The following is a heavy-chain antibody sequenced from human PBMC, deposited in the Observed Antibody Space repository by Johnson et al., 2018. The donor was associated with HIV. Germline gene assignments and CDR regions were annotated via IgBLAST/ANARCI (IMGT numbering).Heavy chain of an antibody. CDR1: GFTVSSNY. D-gene: IGHD2-15*01. Sequence: VQLVESGGGLVKPGGSLRLSCAASGFTVSSNYMSWVRQAPGKGLEWVSVIYSGGSTYYADSVKGRFTISRDNSKNTLYLQMNSLRAEDTAMFYCVRGRLLDAFDIWGQGTRVTVSS. CDR3: VRGRLLDAFDI. CDR2: IYSGGST. V-gene: IGHV3-66*01. J-gene: IGHJ3*02.